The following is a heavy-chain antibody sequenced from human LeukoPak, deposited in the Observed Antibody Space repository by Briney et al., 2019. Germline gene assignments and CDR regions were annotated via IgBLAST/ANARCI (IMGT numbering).Heavy chain of an antibody. CDR3: ATRSSNAYGLTYYGMDV. J-gene: IGHJ6*04. CDR1: GYTLTELS. D-gene: IGHD3-10*01. V-gene: IGHV1-24*01. Sequence: GASVKVSCKVSGYTLTELSMHWVRQAPGKGLEWMGGFDPEDGETIYAQKFQGRVTMTEDTSTDTAYMELGSLRSEDTAVYYCATRSSNAYGLTYYGMDVWGKGTTVTVSS. CDR2: FDPEDGET.